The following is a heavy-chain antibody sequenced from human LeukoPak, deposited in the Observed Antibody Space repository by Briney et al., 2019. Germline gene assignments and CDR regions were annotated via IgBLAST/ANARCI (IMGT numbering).Heavy chain of an antibody. J-gene: IGHJ4*02. CDR1: VFTLSSYW. Sequence: PGGSLSLSCAASVFTLSSYWMSWVGQAPGKGLEGVANIKQDGSEKYYVDSVKGRFTISRDNAKNSLYLQMNSLRAEDTAVYYCARGARGVTMVRGVITPVWYFDYWGQGTLVTVSS. D-gene: IGHD3-10*01. V-gene: IGHV3-7*03. CDR3: ARGARGVTMVRGVITPVWYFDY. CDR2: IKQDGSEK.